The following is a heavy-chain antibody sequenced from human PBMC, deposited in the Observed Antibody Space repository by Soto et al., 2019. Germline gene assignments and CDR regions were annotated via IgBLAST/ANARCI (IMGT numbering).Heavy chain of an antibody. V-gene: IGHV1-69*02. Sequence: QVQLVQSGAEVKKPGSSVKVSCKASGGTFSSYTISWVRQAPGHGLEWMGRIIPILGIANSAQKFQGRVTSTADKSTSTAYMELSSLRSEDTAVYDCAGTQRITRVRGDAFDIWGQGTMVTVSS. CDR1: GGTFSSYT. J-gene: IGHJ3*02. D-gene: IGHD3-10*01. CDR3: AGTQRITRVRGDAFDI. CDR2: IIPILGIA.